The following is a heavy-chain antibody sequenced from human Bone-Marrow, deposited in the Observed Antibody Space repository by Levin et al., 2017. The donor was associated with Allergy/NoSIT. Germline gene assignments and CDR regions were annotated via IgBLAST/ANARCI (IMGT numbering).Heavy chain of an antibody. CDR1: GYTFTGYY. CDR3: ARVGRRIAVAGTFDY. D-gene: IGHD6-19*01. V-gene: IGHV1-2*02. Sequence: ASVKVSCKASGYTFTGYYMHWVRQAPGQGLEWMGWINPNSGGTNYAQKFQGRVTMTRDTSISTAYMELSRLRSDDTAVYYCARVGRRIAVAGTFDYWGQGTLVTVSS. CDR2: INPNSGGT. J-gene: IGHJ4*02.